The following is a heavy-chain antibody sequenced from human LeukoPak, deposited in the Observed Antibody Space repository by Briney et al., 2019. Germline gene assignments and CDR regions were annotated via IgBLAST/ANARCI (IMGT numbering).Heavy chain of an antibody. CDR1: GGSISSGGYY. Sequence: SETLSLTCTVSGGSISSGGYYWSWIRQHPEKGLEWIGYIHYSGSTYYHPSLKSRVSMSVDTSRNQFSLKLSSVTAADTAVYYCARVIVVVPIGVYHYYAMDVWGQGTTVTVSS. CDR3: ARVIVVVPIGVYHYYAMDV. J-gene: IGHJ6*02. D-gene: IGHD2-2*01. V-gene: IGHV4-31*03. CDR2: IHYSGST.